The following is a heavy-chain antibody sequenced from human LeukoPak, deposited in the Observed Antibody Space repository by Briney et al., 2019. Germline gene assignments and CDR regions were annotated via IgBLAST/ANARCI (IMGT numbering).Heavy chain of an antibody. D-gene: IGHD1-26*01. CDR3: AREIYSGSYYVPPMDV. J-gene: IGHJ6*04. V-gene: IGHV4-61*02. CDR2: IYTSGST. Sequence: SQTLSLTCTVSGGSISGGTYFWSWIRQPAGKGLEWIGRIYTSGSTNYNPSLKSRVTISVDTSKNQFSLKLSSVTAADTAVYYCAREIYSGSYYVPPMDVWGKGTTVTVSS. CDR1: GGSISGGTYF.